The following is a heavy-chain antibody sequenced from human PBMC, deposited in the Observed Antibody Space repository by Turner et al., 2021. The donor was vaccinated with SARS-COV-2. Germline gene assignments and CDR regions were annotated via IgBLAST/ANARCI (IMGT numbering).Heavy chain of an antibody. J-gene: IGHJ3*02. Sequence: QVQLVQSGAEVKKPGASVKVSCKVSGYTLTELSMHWVRQAPGKGLEWMGGFDPEYGETSYAQKFQGRVTMTEDTSADTAYMELSSPRSEDTAVYYCATCRDGYNWGAFHIWGQGTMVTVSS. D-gene: IGHD5-12*01. CDR2: FDPEYGET. CDR1: GYTLTELS. V-gene: IGHV1-24*01. CDR3: ATCRDGYNWGAFHI.